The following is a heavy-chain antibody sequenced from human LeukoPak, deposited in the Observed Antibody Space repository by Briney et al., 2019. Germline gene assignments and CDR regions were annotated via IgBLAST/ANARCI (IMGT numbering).Heavy chain of an antibody. Sequence: QSGGSLRLSCAASGFTFSSYAMSWVRQAPGKGLVWVSRINSDGSSTSYADSVRGRFSISRDNAKNTLYLQMNSLRAEDTAVYYCAKHSHDGSAPYYEVQFDSWGQGTLVTVSS. CDR2: INSDGSST. CDR3: AKHSHDGSAPYYEVQFDS. CDR1: GFTFSSYA. V-gene: IGHV3-74*01. J-gene: IGHJ4*02. D-gene: IGHD3-22*01.